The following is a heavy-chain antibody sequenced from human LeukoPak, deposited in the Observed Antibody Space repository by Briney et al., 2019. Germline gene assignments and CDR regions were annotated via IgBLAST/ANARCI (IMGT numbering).Heavy chain of an antibody. CDR1: GFTFSSYW. V-gene: IGHV3-7*03. D-gene: IGHD6-19*01. Sequence: PGGSLRLSCAASGFTFSSYWMSWVRQAPGKGLEWVANIKQDGSEKYYVDSVKGRFTISRDNAKNSLYLQMNSLRAEDTAVYYCAKDRGSGWYLNWFDPWGQGTLVTVSS. CDR3: AKDRGSGWYLNWFDP. CDR2: IKQDGSEK. J-gene: IGHJ5*02.